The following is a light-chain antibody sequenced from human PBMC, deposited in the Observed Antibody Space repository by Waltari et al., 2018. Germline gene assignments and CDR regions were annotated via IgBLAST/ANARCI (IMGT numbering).Light chain of an antibody. CDR1: QDISSW. CDR3: QQYNSVPRT. V-gene: IGKV1-12*01. Sequence: DIQMTQSPSSLSASVGDRVTITRRASQDISSWLAWYQRKPGKAPNLLIYKASSLQSGVPSRFSGSGSGTDFTLTISSLQPEDCAAYYCQQYNSVPRTFGQGTKVEI. J-gene: IGKJ1*01. CDR2: KAS.